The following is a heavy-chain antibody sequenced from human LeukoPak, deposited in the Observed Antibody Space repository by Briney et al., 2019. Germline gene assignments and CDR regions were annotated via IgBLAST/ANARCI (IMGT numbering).Heavy chain of an antibody. J-gene: IGHJ5*02. Sequence: SETLSLTCAVSGYSLSSGFYWGWIRQTPGKGLEWIASMFHSGSTYYNPSLKTRVAISVDTSKNQFSLKLTSVTAADTAIYYCARDSGTYHTLNSWGQGTLVTVSS. V-gene: IGHV4-38-2*02. CDR3: ARDSGTYHTLNS. CDR2: MFHSGST. CDR1: GYSLSSGFY. D-gene: IGHD1-26*01.